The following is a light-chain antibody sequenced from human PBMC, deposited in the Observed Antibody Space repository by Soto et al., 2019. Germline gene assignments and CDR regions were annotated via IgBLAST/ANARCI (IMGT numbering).Light chain of an antibody. Sequence: DIVMTQSPVTLSVSPGDRATLSCRASQSVGHNLAWFQQKPGQAPRLLIYVASAGATGITDRFSGSGFGTEYTLTISSLQSEDLAVYYCQQYNNWPRTFGQGTKVEMK. J-gene: IGKJ1*01. CDR3: QQYNNWPRT. CDR2: VAS. CDR1: QSVGHN. V-gene: IGKV3-15*01.